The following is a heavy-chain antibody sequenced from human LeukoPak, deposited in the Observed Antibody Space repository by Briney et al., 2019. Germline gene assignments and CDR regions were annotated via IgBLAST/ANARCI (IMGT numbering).Heavy chain of an antibody. J-gene: IGHJ3*02. CDR2: IIPIFGTA. Sequence: GASVKVSCKASGYTFTSYDINWARQAPGQRLEWMGGIIPIFGTANYAQKFQGRVTITTDESTSTAYMELSSLRSEDTAVYYCARDRIAAAGTNAFDIWGQGTMVTVSS. D-gene: IGHD6-13*01. V-gene: IGHV1-69*05. CDR1: GYTFTSYD. CDR3: ARDRIAAAGTNAFDI.